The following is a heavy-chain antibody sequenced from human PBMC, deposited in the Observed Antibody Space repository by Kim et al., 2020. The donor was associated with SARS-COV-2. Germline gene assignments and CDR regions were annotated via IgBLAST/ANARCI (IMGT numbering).Heavy chain of an antibody. J-gene: IGHJ4*02. CDR3: ARGDYVWGSYRDSPHYFDY. CDR1: GYTFTGYY. D-gene: IGHD3-16*02. Sequence: ASVKVSCKASGYTFTGYYMHWVRQAPGQGLEWMGRINPNSGGTNYAQKFQGRVTMTRDTSISTAYMELSRLRSDDTAVYYCARGDYVWGSYRDSPHYFDYWGQGTLVTVSS. V-gene: IGHV1-2*06. CDR2: INPNSGGT.